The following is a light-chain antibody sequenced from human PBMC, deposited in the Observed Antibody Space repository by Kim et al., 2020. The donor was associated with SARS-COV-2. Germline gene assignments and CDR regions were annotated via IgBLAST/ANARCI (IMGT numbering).Light chain of an antibody. Sequence: QSALTQPASVSGSPGQSITFSCTGTSSDVGGYNYVSWYQQHPGKAPKLMIYDVSNRPSGVSNRFSGSKSGNTASLTISGLQAEDEADYYCSSYTSSSTYVFGTRTKVTVL. CDR2: DVS. J-gene: IGLJ1*01. V-gene: IGLV2-14*03. CDR3: SSYTSSSTYV. CDR1: SSDVGGYNY.